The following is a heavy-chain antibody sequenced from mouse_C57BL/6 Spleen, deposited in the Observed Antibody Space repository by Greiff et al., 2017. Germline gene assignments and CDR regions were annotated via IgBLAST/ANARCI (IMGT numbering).Heavy chain of an antibody. Sequence: EVQLQQSGPELVKPGASVKIPCKASGYTFTDYNMDWVKQSHGKSLEWIGNINPNNGGTIYNQKFKGKATLPVDKSSSTAYMELRSMTSEDTAVYYCARSTTLVAEDAMDYWGQGPSVTVST. CDR1: GYTFTDYN. J-gene: IGHJ4*01. CDR3: ARSTTLVAEDAMDY. CDR2: INPNNGGT. V-gene: IGHV1-18*01. D-gene: IGHD1-1*01.